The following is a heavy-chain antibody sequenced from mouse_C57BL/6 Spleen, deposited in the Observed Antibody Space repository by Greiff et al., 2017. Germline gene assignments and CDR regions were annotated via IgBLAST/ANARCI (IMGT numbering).Heavy chain of an antibody. CDR3: ARRITTVVFDY. J-gene: IGHJ2*01. CDR2: INPGSGGT. CDR1: GYAFTNYL. V-gene: IGHV1-54*01. D-gene: IGHD1-1*01. Sequence: VQLQQSGAELVRPGTSVKVSCKASGYAFTNYLIEWVKQRPGQGLEWIGVINPGSGGTNYNEKFKGKATLTADKYSSTAYMQLSSLTSEDSAVYFCARRITTVVFDYWGQGTTLTVSS.